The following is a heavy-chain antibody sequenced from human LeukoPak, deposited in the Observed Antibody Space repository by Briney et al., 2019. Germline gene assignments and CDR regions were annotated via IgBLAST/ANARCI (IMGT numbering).Heavy chain of an antibody. CDR1: GGSLSSHY. CDR3: ARDGRWGMKYYFDL. J-gene: IGHJ4*02. CDR2: IYHTGST. Sequence: SETLSLTCNVSGGSLSSHYWSWVRQSPEKGREWIGQIYHTGSTHYNPSLRSRFAISVDTSKNKLFLNVKSVTAADTAVYYCARDGRWGMKYYFDLWGQGTLVIVSS. V-gene: IGHV4-59*11. D-gene: IGHD4-23*01.